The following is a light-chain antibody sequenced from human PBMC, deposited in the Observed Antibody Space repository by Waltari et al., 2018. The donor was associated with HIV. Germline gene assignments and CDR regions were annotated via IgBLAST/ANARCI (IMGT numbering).Light chain of an antibody. V-gene: IGLV1-47*01. Sequence: QSVLTQPPSASGTPGHSVTISCSGSSSNIGSNFVYWYQHLPGAAPKLLIYRNNQRPSGVPDRFSGSKSGTSASLAISGLRSEDEADYYCAAWDDSLREVFGGGTKLTVL. CDR1: SSNIGSNF. CDR3: AAWDDSLREV. CDR2: RNN. J-gene: IGLJ3*02.